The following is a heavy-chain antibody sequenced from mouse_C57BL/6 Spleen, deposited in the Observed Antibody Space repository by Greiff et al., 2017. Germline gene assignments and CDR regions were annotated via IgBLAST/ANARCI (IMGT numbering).Heavy chain of an antibody. Sequence: DVKLVESGGGLVKPGGSLKLSCAASGFTFSSYAMSWVRQTPEKRLEWVATISDGGSYTYYPDNVKGRFTISRDNAKNNLYLQMSHLKSEDTAMYYCARDGYYDYYAMDYWGQGTSVTVSS. V-gene: IGHV5-4*01. J-gene: IGHJ4*01. CDR2: ISDGGSYT. CDR3: ARDGYYDYYAMDY. D-gene: IGHD2-3*01. CDR1: GFTFSSYA.